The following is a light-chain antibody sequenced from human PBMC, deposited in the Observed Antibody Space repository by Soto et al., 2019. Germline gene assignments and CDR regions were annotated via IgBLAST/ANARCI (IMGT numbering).Light chain of an antibody. V-gene: IGKV1-6*01. Sequence: AIQMTQSPSSLSASVGDRVTITCRASQGIRNELGCYQQKPGKAPKLLIYAASSLQSGVPSRFSGSGSGTDFTFTFSSLHAEDFATYYCLQDYNYPWTFGQGTKVEIK. CDR3: LQDYNYPWT. CDR1: QGIRNE. J-gene: IGKJ1*01. CDR2: AAS.